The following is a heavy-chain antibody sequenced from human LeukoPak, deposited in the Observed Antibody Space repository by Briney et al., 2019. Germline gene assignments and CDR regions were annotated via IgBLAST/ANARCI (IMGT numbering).Heavy chain of an antibody. CDR1: GFTLSSYA. Sequence: GGSLRLSCAASGFTLSSYAMNWVRQAPGKGLEWVSAISGSDGSTYYADSVKGRFTISRDNSKNTLYLQMNSLRAEDTAVYYCAKSKVVAATMGRFDYWGQGTLVTVSS. J-gene: IGHJ4*02. V-gene: IGHV3-23*01. D-gene: IGHD2-15*01. CDR3: AKSKVVAATMGRFDY. CDR2: ISGSDGST.